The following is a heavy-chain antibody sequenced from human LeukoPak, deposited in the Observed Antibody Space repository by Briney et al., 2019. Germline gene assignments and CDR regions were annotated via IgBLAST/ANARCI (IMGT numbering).Heavy chain of an antibody. CDR1: GFTFSSYG. CDR2: LRYDGTNNK. Sequence: GGSLRLSCAASGFTFSSYGMHWVRQAPGKGLEWVTFLRYDGTNNKYYADSVKGRFTISRDNSKNTLYLQMNSLRAEDTAVYYCARDRSGYVSDYWGLGTLVTVSS. V-gene: IGHV3-30*02. D-gene: IGHD5-12*01. CDR3: ARDRSGYVSDY. J-gene: IGHJ4*02.